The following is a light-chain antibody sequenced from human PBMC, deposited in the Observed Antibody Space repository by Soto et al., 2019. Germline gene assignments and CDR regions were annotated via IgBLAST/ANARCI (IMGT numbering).Light chain of an antibody. J-gene: IGKJ4*01. V-gene: IGKV3-11*01. CDR1: QSVSSY. Sequence: EIVLTQSPATLSLSPGERATLSCRASQSVSSYLAWYQQKPGQAPRLLIYDASNRATGIPARFSGSGSGTDFSRTIRSLEPEDFAIYYCQQRSNWPPVTFGGVTKVEIK. CDR2: DAS. CDR3: QQRSNWPPVT.